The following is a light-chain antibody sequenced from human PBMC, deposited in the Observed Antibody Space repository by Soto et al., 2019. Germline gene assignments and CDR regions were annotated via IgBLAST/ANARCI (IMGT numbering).Light chain of an antibody. V-gene: IGLV2-11*01. CDR3: CSYAGSYLNYV. Sequence: QSALTQPRSVSGSPGQSVTISCTGTSSGVGGYNYVSWYQQHPGKAPKLMIYDVSKRPSGVPDRFSGSKSGNTASLTISELQAEDEADYYCCSYAGSYLNYVFGTGTKLTVL. CDR2: DVS. CDR1: SSGVGGYNY. J-gene: IGLJ1*01.